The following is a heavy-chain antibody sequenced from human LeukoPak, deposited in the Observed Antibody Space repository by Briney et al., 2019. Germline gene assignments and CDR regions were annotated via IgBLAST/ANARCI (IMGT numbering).Heavy chain of an antibody. CDR3: AKDRIYGSGSYYYMDV. Sequence: QPRGSLRLSCAASGFTFSSYGMHWVRQAPGKGLEWVAFIRYDGSNKYYADSVKGRFTISRDNSKNTLYLQMNSLRAEDTAVYYCAKDRIYGSGSYYYMDVWGKGTTVTISS. D-gene: IGHD3-10*01. CDR1: GFTFSSYG. V-gene: IGHV3-30*02. CDR2: IRYDGSNK. J-gene: IGHJ6*03.